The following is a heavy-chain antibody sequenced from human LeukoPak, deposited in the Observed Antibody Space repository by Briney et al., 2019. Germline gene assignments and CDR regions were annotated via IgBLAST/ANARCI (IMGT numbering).Heavy chain of an antibody. V-gene: IGHV1-8*02. J-gene: IGHJ5*02. CDR1: GYTFTGYY. D-gene: IGHD3-3*01. Sequence: ASVKVSCKASGYTFTGYYMHWVRQATGQGLEWMGWMNPNSGNTGYAQKFQGRVTMTRNTSISTAYMELSSLRSEDTAVYYCARNSIGPYYDFWSGYHNWFDPWGQGTLVTVSS. CDR2: MNPNSGNT. CDR3: ARNSIGPYYDFWSGYHNWFDP.